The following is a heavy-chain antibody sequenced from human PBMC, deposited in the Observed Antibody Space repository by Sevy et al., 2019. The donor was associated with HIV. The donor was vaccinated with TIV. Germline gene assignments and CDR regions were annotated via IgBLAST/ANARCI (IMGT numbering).Heavy chain of an antibody. D-gene: IGHD4-17*01. CDR2: TYYSGST. J-gene: IGHJ4*02. V-gene: IGHV4-30-4*01. CDR3: ARVTSADDYGDYPVFDY. Sequence: SETLSLTCTVSGGSISSGDYYWSWIRQPPGKGLEWIGYTYYSGSTYYNPSLKSRVTISVDTSKNQFSLKLSSVTAADTAVYYCARVTSADDYGDYPVFDYWGQGTLATVSS. CDR1: GGSISSGDYY.